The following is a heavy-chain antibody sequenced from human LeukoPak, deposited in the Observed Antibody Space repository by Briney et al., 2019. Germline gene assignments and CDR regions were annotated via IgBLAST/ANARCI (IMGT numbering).Heavy chain of an antibody. CDR3: ARVSSRWYVEHFDY. CDR2: ISGSVGGT. V-gene: IGHV3-23*01. CDR1: MVTFSGDA. J-gene: IGHJ4*02. Sequence: GGSLRLSCTASMVTFSGDAMSGVREAPGEGLEWVSGISGSVGGTYYAASVKGGFTISRDNSRNTLYLQRNSRRAEDPAVYYCARVSSRWYVEHFDYWRQRTLVTVSS. D-gene: IGHD6-13*01.